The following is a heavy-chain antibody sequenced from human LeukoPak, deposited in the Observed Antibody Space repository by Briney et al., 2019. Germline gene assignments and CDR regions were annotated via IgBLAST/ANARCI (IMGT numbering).Heavy chain of an antibody. CDR2: IIPIFGTA. Sequence: ASVKVSCKASGGTFSSYAISWVRQAPGQGLEWMGGIIPIFGTANYAQKFQGRVTITTDESTGTAYMELSSLRSEDTAVYYCAREGVVVTAIRAFDIWGQGTMVTVSS. CDR3: AREGVVVTAIRAFDI. CDR1: GGTFSSYA. V-gene: IGHV1-69*05. D-gene: IGHD2-21*02. J-gene: IGHJ3*02.